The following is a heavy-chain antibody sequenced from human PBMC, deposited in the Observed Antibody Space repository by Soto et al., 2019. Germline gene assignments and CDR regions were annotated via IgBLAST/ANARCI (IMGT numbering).Heavy chain of an antibody. CDR1: GFTFSSYA. CDR3: AKVGFAVYYDFWSGYYTGTFDY. D-gene: IGHD3-3*01. Sequence: EVQLLESGGGLVQPGGSLRLSCAASGFTFSSYAMSWVRQAPGKGLEWVSAISGSGGSTYYADSVKGRFTISRDNSKNTLYLQMNSLRAEDTAVYYCAKVGFAVYYDFWSGYYTGTFDYWGQGTLVTVSS. V-gene: IGHV3-23*01. J-gene: IGHJ4*02. CDR2: ISGSGGST.